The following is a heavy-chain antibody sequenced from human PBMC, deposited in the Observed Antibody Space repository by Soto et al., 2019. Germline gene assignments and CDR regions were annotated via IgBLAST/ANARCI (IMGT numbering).Heavy chain of an antibody. D-gene: IGHD2-15*01. CDR3: AIKGIVLVVTATVQYGMDV. V-gene: IGHV1-69*13. CDR2: IVPMFGKT. CDR1: GGTLSSYE. Sequence: ASVKVSCKASGGTLSSYEITWVRQAPGQGLEGMGGIVPMFGKTNYAQKFQGRVTISADVSTNTAYMELSSLRSEDTAVYYCAIKGIVLVVTATVQYGMDVWGQGTTVTVSS. J-gene: IGHJ6*02.